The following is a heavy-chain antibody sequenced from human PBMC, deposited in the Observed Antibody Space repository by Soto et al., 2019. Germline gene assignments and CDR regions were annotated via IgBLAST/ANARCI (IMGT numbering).Heavy chain of an antibody. CDR1: GYNFNQYY. CDR3: ARDRSRTYNYFEH. CDR2: INLRGGTT. Sequence: QVQLVQSGAEVRKPGASVRLSCETSGYNFNQYYIHWVRQAPGQGLEWMGIINLRGGTTEYAHKFRGRVTVTGDTSTSTAYMQLSSLRSEDTAVYFCARDRSRTYNYFEHWGQGTLVAVSS. J-gene: IGHJ4*02. D-gene: IGHD3-10*01. V-gene: IGHV1-46*02.